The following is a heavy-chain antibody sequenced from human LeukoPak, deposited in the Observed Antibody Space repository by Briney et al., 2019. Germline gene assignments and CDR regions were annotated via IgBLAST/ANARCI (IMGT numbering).Heavy chain of an antibody. Sequence: ASVKVSYKASGYTFTSYGISWVRQAPGQGLEWMGWISAYNGNTNYAQKLQGGVTMTTDTSTSTAYMELRSLRSDDTAVYYCARDSGYYDSSGYLWYFDLWGRGTLVTVSS. D-gene: IGHD3-22*01. J-gene: IGHJ2*01. V-gene: IGHV1-18*01. CDR1: GYTFTSYG. CDR3: ARDSGYYDSSGYLWYFDL. CDR2: ISAYNGNT.